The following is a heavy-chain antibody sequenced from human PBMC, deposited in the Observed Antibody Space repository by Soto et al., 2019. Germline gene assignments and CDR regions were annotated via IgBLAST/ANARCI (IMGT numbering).Heavy chain of an antibody. V-gene: IGHV1-69*13. CDR3: ARRPLCSGGSCYSIFDY. D-gene: IGHD2-15*01. CDR1: GGTFSSYA. CDR2: IIPIFGTA. J-gene: IGHJ4*02. Sequence: ASVKVSCKASGGTFSSYAISWVRQAPGQGLEWMGGIIPIFGTANYAQKFQGRVTITADESTSTAYMELSSLRSEDTAVYYCARRPLCSGGSCYSIFDYWGQGTLVTVSS.